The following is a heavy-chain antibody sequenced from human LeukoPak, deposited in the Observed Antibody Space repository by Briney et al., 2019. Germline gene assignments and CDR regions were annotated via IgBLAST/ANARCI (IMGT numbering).Heavy chain of an antibody. D-gene: IGHD3-10*01. V-gene: IGHV3-23*01. J-gene: IGHJ4*02. CDR1: GLTFSNYA. CDR3: AKGGISLVRGSFDY. CDR2: MSGGGDSA. Sequence: QAGGSLRLSCAVSGLTFSNYAMSWVRQAPGKGLEWVSAMSGGGDSAYYAGSVKGRFTISRDNSKNTLYLQMKSLRADDTAVYYCAKGGISLVRGSFDYWGQGTLVTVSS.